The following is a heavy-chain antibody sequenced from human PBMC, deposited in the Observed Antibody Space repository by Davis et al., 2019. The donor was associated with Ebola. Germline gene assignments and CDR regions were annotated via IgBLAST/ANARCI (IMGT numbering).Heavy chain of an antibody. CDR1: GYSFTSYW. J-gene: IGHJ4*02. Sequence: GESLKISCKGSGYSFTSYWIGWVRQMPGKGLEWMGIIYPGDSDTRYSPSFQGQVTISADKSISTAYLQWNSLKASDTAMYYCARGYCSGGSCPGYFDYWGQGTLVTVSS. D-gene: IGHD2-15*01. V-gene: IGHV5-51*01. CDR2: IYPGDSDT. CDR3: ARGYCSGGSCPGYFDY.